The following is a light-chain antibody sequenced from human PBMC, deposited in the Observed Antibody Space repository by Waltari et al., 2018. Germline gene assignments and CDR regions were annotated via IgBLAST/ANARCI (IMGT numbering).Light chain of an antibody. J-gene: IGKJ2*01. CDR2: GAS. CDR3: QQYINWPYT. Sequence: ETVMTQSQATLSVSPGERATLSCRASQSVSSNLAWYQQKPGQAPRLLIYGASTRATGIPARFSGTGSGTEFTLTISSLQSEDFAVYYCQQYINWPYTFGQGTKLEI. V-gene: IGKV3-15*01. CDR1: QSVSSN.